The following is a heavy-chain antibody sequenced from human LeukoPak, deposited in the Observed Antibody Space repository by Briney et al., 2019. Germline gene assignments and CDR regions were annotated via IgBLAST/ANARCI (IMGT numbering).Heavy chain of an antibody. CDR1: GFTFSSYV. V-gene: IGHV3-23*01. CDR2: ISSNGDNT. Sequence: GGSLRLSCAASGFTFSSYVVNWVRQAPGKGLEWVSSISSNGDNTYYADSVKGRFTISRDNSKNTLYLQMNSLRAEDTAVYYCAREGGEYQLLYLVYYFDYWGQGTLVTVSS. CDR3: AREGGEYQLLYLVYYFDY. D-gene: IGHD2-2*02. J-gene: IGHJ4*02.